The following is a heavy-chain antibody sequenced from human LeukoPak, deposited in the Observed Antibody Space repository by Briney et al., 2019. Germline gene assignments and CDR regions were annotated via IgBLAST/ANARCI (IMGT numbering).Heavy chain of an antibody. J-gene: IGHJ2*01. Sequence: ASVKVSCKASGYTFIGYYIHWVRQAPGQGVEWVGWINPDSGGTHYAQKFQGTVTLTRDTSISTAYMELSSLKSDDTAVYYCARDHCSGGGCYYWYFDLWGRGTLVTVSS. CDR2: INPDSGGT. D-gene: IGHD2-15*01. CDR3: ARDHCSGGGCYYWYFDL. V-gene: IGHV1-2*02. CDR1: GYTFIGYY.